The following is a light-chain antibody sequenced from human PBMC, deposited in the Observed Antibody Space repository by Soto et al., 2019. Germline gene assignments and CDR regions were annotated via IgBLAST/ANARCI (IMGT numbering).Light chain of an antibody. CDR1: QGISNY. Sequence: DIQMTQSPSSLSASVGDRVTITCWASQGISNYLAWYQQKPGKVPKLLIYAASTLQSGVPSRFSGSGSGTDFTLTISSLQPEDVSTYYCQKYLSALWTFGQGTKVEIK. V-gene: IGKV1-27*01. J-gene: IGKJ1*01. CDR2: AAS. CDR3: QKYLSALWT.